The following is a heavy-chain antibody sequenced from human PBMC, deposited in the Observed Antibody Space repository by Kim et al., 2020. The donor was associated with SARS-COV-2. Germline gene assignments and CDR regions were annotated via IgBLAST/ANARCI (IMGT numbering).Heavy chain of an antibody. J-gene: IGHJ5*02. CDR2: ISFDGSNK. V-gene: IGHV3-30-3*01. CDR1: GFTFSSYA. Sequence: GGSLRLSCAASGFTFSSYAMHWVRQAPGRGLEWVALISFDGSNKYYADSVKGRFTISRDNSKNTLYLQMNSLRAEDTAVYYCARDRGAYWFYHWGHGTVV. CDR3: ARDRGAYWFYH. D-gene: IGHD3-10*01.